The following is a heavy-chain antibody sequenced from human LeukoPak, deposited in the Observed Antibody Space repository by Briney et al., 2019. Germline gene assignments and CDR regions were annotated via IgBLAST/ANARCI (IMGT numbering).Heavy chain of an antibody. J-gene: IGHJ3*02. CDR3: ARGGRLYSYGFGAFDI. D-gene: IGHD5-18*01. V-gene: IGHV3-21*01. Sequence: GGSLRLSCAASGFTFSSYSMNWVRQAPGKGLEWVSSISSSSYIYYADSVKGRFTISRDNAKNSLYLQMNSLRAEDTAVYYCARGGRLYSYGFGAFDIWGQGTMVTVSS. CDR2: ISSSSYI. CDR1: GFTFSSYS.